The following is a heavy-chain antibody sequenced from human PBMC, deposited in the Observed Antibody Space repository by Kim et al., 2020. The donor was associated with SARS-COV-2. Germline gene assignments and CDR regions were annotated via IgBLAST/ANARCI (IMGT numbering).Heavy chain of an antibody. Sequence: SETLSLTCSVSGGSISSSDYYWGWIRQPTGKGLEWIATIYYSGSTYYNPSLKGRVTISVDTSKKQFSLRLSSVTAADAAVYYCARHLRNWYFDLWGRGTL. CDR2: IYYSGST. CDR3: ARHLRNWYFDL. CDR1: GGSISSSDYY. V-gene: IGHV4-39*01. J-gene: IGHJ2*01.